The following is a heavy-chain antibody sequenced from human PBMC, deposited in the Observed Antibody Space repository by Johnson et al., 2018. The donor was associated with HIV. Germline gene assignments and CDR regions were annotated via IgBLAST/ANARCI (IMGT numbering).Heavy chain of an antibody. CDR3: ARDEYPLRAAAWKSAFDI. J-gene: IGHJ3*02. CDR2: IKQDGSEK. Sequence: EVQLVESGGGVVQPGGSLRLSCAASGFTFDDYGMSWVRQAPGKGLEWVANIKQDGSEKYYVDSVKGRFTISRDNAKNSLYLQMNSLRAEDTAVYYCARDEYPLRAAAWKSAFDIWGQGTMVTVSS. D-gene: IGHD6-13*01. CDR1: GFTFDDYG. V-gene: IGHV3-7*01.